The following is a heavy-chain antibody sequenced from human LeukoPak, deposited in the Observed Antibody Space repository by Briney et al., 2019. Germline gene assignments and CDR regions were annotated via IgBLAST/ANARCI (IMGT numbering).Heavy chain of an antibody. D-gene: IGHD3-22*01. J-gene: IGHJ1*01. CDR1: GFTFSTYW. Sequence: GSLRLSCAASGFTFSTYWTHWVRQAPGKGLVWVSRIKSDGSTNYADSVKGRFTISRDNAKNTVSLQMNSLRPEDTGVYYCARAPSEIGGYYPEYFRHWGQGTLVTVSS. CDR3: ARAPSEIGGYYPEYFRH. V-gene: IGHV3-74*01. CDR2: IKSDGST.